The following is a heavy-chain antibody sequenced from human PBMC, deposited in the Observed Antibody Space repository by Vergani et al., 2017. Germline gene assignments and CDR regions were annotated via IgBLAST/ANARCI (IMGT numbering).Heavy chain of an antibody. CDR3: ARGCSSTSCNPNWFDP. V-gene: IGHV1-2*02. D-gene: IGHD2-2*01. J-gene: IGHJ5*02. Sequence: QVQLVQSGAEVKKPGASVKVSCKASGYTFTGYYMHWVRQAPGQGLEWMGWINPNSGGTNDAQKFQGRVTMTRDTSISTAYMELSRLRSDDTAVYYCARGCSSTSCNPNWFDPWGQGTLVTVSS. CDR2: INPNSGGT. CDR1: GYTFTGYY.